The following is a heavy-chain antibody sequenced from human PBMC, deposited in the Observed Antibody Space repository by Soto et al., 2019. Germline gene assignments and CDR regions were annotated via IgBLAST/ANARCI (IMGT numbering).Heavy chain of an antibody. D-gene: IGHD2-15*01. J-gene: IGHJ3*02. CDR1: GFTFSSYA. V-gene: IGHV3-23*01. CDR3: AKTSTMVVAADAFDI. CDR2: ISGSGGST. Sequence: GSLRLSCAASGFTFSSYAMSWVRQAPGKGLEWVSAISGSGGSTYYADSVKGRFTISRDNSKNTLYLQMNSLRAEDTAVDYCAKTSTMVVAADAFDIWGQGTMVTVSS.